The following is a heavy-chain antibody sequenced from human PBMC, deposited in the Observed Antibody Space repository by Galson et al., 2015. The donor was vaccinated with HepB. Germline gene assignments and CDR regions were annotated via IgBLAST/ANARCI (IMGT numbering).Heavy chain of an antibody. V-gene: IGHV3-23*01. CDR2: ITIDGDGT. CDR1: GFTFNFKDYA. Sequence: SLRLSCAASGFTFNFKDYALGWVRQAPGKGLEWVSLITIDGDGTFYADSVKGRFTISRDNSKNTVDLQMSSLRVEDTALYYCAKWAPYGAREGGFDCWGQGTLVTVSS. J-gene: IGHJ4*02. D-gene: IGHD4/OR15-4a*01. CDR3: AKWAPYGAREGGFDC.